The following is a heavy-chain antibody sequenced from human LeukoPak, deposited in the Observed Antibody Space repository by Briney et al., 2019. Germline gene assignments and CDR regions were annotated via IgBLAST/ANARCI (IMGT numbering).Heavy chain of an antibody. CDR2: INPSIGST. J-gene: IGHJ4*02. CDR1: RYTFTSYY. V-gene: IGHV1-46*01. CDR3: AISGNYFRPFDY. Sequence: ASVKVSCKASRYTFTSYYIHWVRQAPGQGLEWMGIINPSIGSTIYSQKFQGRVTMTRDTSTSTVYMELSSLKSEDTAVFYCAISGNYFRPFDYWGQGTLVSVSS. D-gene: IGHD1-26*01.